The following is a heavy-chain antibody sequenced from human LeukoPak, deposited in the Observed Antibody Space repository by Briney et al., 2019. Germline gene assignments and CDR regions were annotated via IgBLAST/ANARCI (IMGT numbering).Heavy chain of an antibody. CDR2: IYPGDSDT. CDR1: GYIFTTYW. J-gene: IGHJ4*02. V-gene: IGHV5-51*01. D-gene: IGHD3-22*01. Sequence: GESLKISCKASGYIFTTYWIAWVRQMPGKGLEWMGIIYPGDSDTRYSPSFQGQVTISADKSISTAYLQWSSLKASDTAMYYCARDYDSSGPGFDYWGQGTLVTVSS. CDR3: ARDYDSSGPGFDY.